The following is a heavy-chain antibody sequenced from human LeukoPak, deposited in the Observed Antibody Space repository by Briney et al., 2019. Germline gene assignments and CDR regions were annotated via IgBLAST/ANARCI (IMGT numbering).Heavy chain of an antibody. CDR3: ASSICSGGSCYLYY. V-gene: IGHV1-2*06. J-gene: IGHJ4*02. CDR1: GYTFTGYY. D-gene: IGHD2-15*01. CDR2: INPNSGGT. Sequence: ASVKVSCKASGYTFTGYYMHWVRQAPGQGLEWMGRINPNSGGTNYAQKFQGRVTMTRDTSISTAYMELSRLRADDTAVYYCASSICSGGSCYLYYWGQGTLVTVSS.